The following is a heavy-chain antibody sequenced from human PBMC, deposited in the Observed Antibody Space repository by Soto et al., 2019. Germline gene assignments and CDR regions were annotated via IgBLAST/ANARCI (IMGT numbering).Heavy chain of an antibody. J-gene: IGHJ4*02. CDR1: GGTFSSYA. V-gene: IGHV1-69*13. CDR2: VIPIFGTA. D-gene: IGHD4-4*01. Sequence: GASVKVSCKASGGTFSSYAISWVRQAPGQGLEWMGGVIPIFGTANYAQKFQGRVTITADESTTTAFLEVSGLRSEDTAVYYWGRIGDGYNNDFDYWGQGTLVTVCS. CDR3: GRIGDGYNNDFDY.